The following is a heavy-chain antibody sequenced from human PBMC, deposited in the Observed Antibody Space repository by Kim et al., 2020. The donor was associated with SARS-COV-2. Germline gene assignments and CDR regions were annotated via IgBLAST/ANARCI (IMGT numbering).Heavy chain of an antibody. J-gene: IGHJ5*01. CDR3: AKGRHWGEPTEFDS. CDR1: GFTLSSYA. V-gene: IGHV3-23*01. Sequence: GGSLRLSCAASGFTLSSYAMSWVRQAPGKGLVWVSSISGSGGSTNYAESVKGRFTISRDNSKNTLYLQMNSLRGEDTAVYYCAKGRHWGEPTEFDSWGQGTLVTVSS. CDR2: ISGSGGST. D-gene: IGHD3-16*01.